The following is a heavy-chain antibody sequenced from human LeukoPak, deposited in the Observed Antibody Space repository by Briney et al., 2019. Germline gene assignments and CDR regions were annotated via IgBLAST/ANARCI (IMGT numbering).Heavy chain of an antibody. D-gene: IGHD3-22*01. CDR3: ASQATYYYDSSGYFDP. CDR2: IYHSGST. J-gene: IGHJ5*02. Sequence: PSETLSLTCAVSGGSISSGGYSWSWIRQPPGKGLEWIGYIYHSGSTYYNPSLKSRVTTSVDRSKNQFSLKLSSVTAADTAVYYCASQATYYYDSSGYFDPWGQGTLVTVSS. CDR1: GGSISSGGYS. V-gene: IGHV4-30-2*01.